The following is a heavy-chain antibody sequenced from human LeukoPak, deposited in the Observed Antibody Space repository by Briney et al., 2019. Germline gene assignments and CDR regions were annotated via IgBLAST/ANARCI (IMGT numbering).Heavy chain of an antibody. CDR1: GFTFSNAW. V-gene: IGHV3-15*07. Sequence: GGSLRLSCATSGFTFSNAWMNWVREAPGKGLEWVGRIRSNSDGGTIDYAAPVKGRFTLSRDDSKTTLYLQMNSLQTEDTAVYYCATDFYDSTWGQGTLVTVSS. CDR3: ATDFYDST. D-gene: IGHD3-22*01. CDR2: IRSNSDGGTI. J-gene: IGHJ5*02.